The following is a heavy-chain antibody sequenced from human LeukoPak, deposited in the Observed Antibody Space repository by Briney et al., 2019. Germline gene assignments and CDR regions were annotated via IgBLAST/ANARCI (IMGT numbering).Heavy chain of an antibody. D-gene: IGHD3-22*01. J-gene: IGHJ3*02. Sequence: GGPLRLSCAASGFTFSSYEMNWVRQAPGKGLEWVSYISSSGSTIYYADSVKGRFTISRDNAKNSLYLQMNSLRVEDTAVYYCARVQGVITHDAFDIWGQGTMVTVSS. CDR2: ISSSGSTI. CDR1: GFTFSSYE. CDR3: ARVQGVITHDAFDI. V-gene: IGHV3-48*03.